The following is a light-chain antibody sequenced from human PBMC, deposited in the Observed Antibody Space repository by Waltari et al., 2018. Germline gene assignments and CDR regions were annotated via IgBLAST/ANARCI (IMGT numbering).Light chain of an antibody. CDR1: ASNIGNNV. CDR2: RSD. J-gene: IGLJ3*02. V-gene: IGLV1-44*01. CDR3: AAWDDSLNGRWV. Sequence: QPVLTQPPSASGTPGQGVTISCSGGASNIGNNVVNWYQQVPGTAPKLLIYRSDRRPAGVPDRFSGSKSGTSASLAISGLQSEDEADYYCAAWDDSLNGRWVFGGGTKVTVL.